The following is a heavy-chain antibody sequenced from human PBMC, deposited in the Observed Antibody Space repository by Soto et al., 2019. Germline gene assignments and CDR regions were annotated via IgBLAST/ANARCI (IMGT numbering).Heavy chain of an antibody. CDR2: ISAYNGNT. J-gene: IGHJ6*02. CDR3: ARATYCSSTSCYASYYYYGMDV. V-gene: IGHV1-18*01. Sequence: ASVKVSCKASGYTFTSYGISWVRQAPGQGLEWMGWISAYNGNTNYAQKFQGRVTMTRDTSTSTVYMELSSLRSEDTAVYYCARATYCSSTSCYASYYYYGMDVWGQGTTVTVS. D-gene: IGHD2-2*01. CDR1: GYTFTSYG.